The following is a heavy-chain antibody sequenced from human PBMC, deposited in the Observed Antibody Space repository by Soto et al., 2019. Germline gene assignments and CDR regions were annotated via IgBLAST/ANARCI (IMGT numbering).Heavy chain of an antibody. Sequence: QVQLVESGGGVVQPGRSLRLSCAVSGFTVSSYGMHWVRQAPGKGLEWVAVISRDGRTQYYADSVKGRFTISKDTSRKTLFLEMNSLRGDDMAVYYCTGEVASGYWGQGTLVTVSS. CDR3: TGEVASGY. CDR2: ISRDGRTQ. J-gene: IGHJ4*02. D-gene: IGHD2-8*02. V-gene: IGHV3-30*03. CDR1: GFTVSSYG.